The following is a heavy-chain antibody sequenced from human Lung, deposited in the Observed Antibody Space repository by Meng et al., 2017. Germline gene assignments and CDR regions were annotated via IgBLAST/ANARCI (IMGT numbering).Heavy chain of an antibody. Sequence: GESLKISCAASGVIFSNYWMHWVRQAPGKGLVWVSRINTDGSSTTYADSVKGRFTISRDNAKNTLYLQMNSLRVDDTAVYHCVRDLGFDPWGQGALVTVSS. CDR3: VRDLGFDP. CDR1: GVIFSNYW. J-gene: IGHJ5*02. V-gene: IGHV3-74*01. CDR2: INTDGSST.